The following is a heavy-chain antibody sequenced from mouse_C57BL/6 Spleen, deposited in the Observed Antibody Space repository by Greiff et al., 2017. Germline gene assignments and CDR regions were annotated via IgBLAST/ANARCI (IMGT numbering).Heavy chain of an antibody. Sequence: VQLQESGPGLVAPSPCLSITCTVSGFSLTSYAISWVRQPPGKGLEWLGVIWTGGGTTYNSALTSRLISSKDNSKSQMFLKMNSVQTDDTARCYCARNHGSSYGYFEGWGTGTTVTVSS. J-gene: IGHJ1*03. V-gene: IGHV2-9-1*01. D-gene: IGHD1-1*01. CDR3: ARNHGSSYGYFEG. CDR1: GFSLTSYA. CDR2: IWTGGGT.